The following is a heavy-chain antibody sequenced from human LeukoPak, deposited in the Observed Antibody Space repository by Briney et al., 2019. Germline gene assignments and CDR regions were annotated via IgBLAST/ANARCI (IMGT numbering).Heavy chain of an antibody. CDR3: ASYIAARAYWYFDL. D-gene: IGHD6-6*01. V-gene: IGHV4-34*01. J-gene: IGHJ2*01. Sequence: SETLSLTCAVYGGTFSGYYWSWIRQPPGKRLEWVGESNDSGGTNYNPSLKSRVTISVDTSKNQFSLKLSSVTAADTAVYYCASYIAARAYWYFDLWGRGTLVTVSS. CDR2: SNDSGGT. CDR1: GGTFSGYY.